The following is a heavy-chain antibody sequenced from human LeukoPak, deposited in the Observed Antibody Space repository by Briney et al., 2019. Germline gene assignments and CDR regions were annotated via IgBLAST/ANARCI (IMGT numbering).Heavy chain of an antibody. CDR2: INSDGSST. V-gene: IGHV3-74*01. D-gene: IGHD6-6*01. CDR1: GFTLSSYW. Sequence: GGSLRLSCAASGFTLSSYWMHWARQAPGKGLVWVSRINSDGSSTSYADSVKGRFTTSRDNAKNTLYLQMNSLRAEDTAVYYCASIAARLGGDYWGQGTLVTVSS. CDR3: ASIAARLGGDY. J-gene: IGHJ4*02.